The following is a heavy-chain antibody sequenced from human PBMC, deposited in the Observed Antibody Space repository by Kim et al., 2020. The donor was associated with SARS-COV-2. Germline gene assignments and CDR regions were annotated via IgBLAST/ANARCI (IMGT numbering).Heavy chain of an antibody. Sequence: GDSVKGRFTISRDNAKSSLYMQMNRLRAEDTAVYYCARGGNRLSGYCNDYWGQGTLVTVSS. V-gene: IGHV3-21*01. D-gene: IGHD3-22*01. CDR3: ARGGNRLSGYCNDY. J-gene: IGHJ4*02.